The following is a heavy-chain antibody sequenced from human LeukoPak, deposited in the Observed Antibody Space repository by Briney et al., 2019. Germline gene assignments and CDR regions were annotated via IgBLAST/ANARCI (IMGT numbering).Heavy chain of an antibody. J-gene: IGHJ3*02. CDR3: ARSLWGHLDDSDYHSRATFDT. CDR2: IDATGTII. Sequence: PGGSLRLSCAASGFTFGSYEMNWVRQAPGKGLEWVSHIDATGTIIYYADSVKGRFTISRDNAKNSLYLQMNGLRAEDTALYYCARSLWGHLDDSDYHSRATFDTWGQGTMVTVSS. D-gene: IGHD3-22*01. CDR1: GFTFGSYE. V-gene: IGHV3-48*03.